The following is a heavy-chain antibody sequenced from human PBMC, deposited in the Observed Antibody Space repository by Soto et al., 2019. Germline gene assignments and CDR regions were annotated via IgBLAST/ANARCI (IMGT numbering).Heavy chain of an antibody. J-gene: IGHJ6*02. V-gene: IGHV4-59*01. CDR3: ARERYYGMEV. Sequence: PSETLSLTCTASGGSISSYYWSWIRQPPGKGLEWIGYIYYSGSTNYNPSLKSRVTISVDTSKNQFSLKLSSVTAADTAVYYCARERYYGMEVWGQGTTVTVSS. CDR1: GGSISSYY. CDR2: IYYSGST.